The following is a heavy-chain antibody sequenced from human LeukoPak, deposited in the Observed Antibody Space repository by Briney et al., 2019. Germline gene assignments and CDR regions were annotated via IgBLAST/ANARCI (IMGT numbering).Heavy chain of an antibody. J-gene: IGHJ4*02. D-gene: IGHD3-10*01. CDR1: GGSISSYY. CDR3: ARATYGPGSYYVVNFDY. Sequence: NTSETLSLTCTVSGGSISSYYWSWIRQPPGKGLEWIGYIYYSGSTNYNPSLKSRVTISVDTSKNQFSLKLSSVTAADTAVYYCARATYGPGSYYVVNFDYWGQGALVTVSS. V-gene: IGHV4-59*01. CDR2: IYYSGST.